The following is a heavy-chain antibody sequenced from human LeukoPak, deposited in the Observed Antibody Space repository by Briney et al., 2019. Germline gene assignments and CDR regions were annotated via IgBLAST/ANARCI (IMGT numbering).Heavy chain of an antibody. CDR3: ARDLAPVFGYFDY. D-gene: IGHD3-10*02. Sequence: GRSLRLSCAASGFSFSSYAMHWVRQTPGKGLEWVALISYIGTNKYADSVKGRFTISRDNSKNTVYLQMNSLRLEDTAVYYCARDLAPVFGYFDYWGQGTLMTVSS. CDR2: ISYIGTNK. CDR1: GFSFSSYA. V-gene: IGHV3-30*03. J-gene: IGHJ4*02.